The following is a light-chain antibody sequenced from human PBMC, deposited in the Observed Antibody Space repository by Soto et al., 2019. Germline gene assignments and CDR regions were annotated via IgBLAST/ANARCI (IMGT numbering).Light chain of an antibody. CDR1: QSISSW. Sequence: DIQMTQSPSTLSASVGDRVTITCRASQSISSWSAWYQQNPGKAPKLLIYKASSLESGVPARFSGSGSGTESTITMSILQPVEFSTYYCQQYNSYPTFGQGTKVHIK. V-gene: IGKV1-5*03. J-gene: IGKJ1*01. CDR2: KAS. CDR3: QQYNSYPT.